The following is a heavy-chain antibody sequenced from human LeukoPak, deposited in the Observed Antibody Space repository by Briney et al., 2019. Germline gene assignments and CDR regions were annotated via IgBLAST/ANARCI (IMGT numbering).Heavy chain of an antibody. CDR1: GYTFTGYY. Sequence: ASVKVSCKASGYTFTGYYMHWVRQAPGQGLEWMGRINPNSGGTNYAQKFQGRVTMTRDTSISTAYMELGRLRSDDTAVYYCARTSLGYCSSTSCSYYYYYMDVWGKGTTVTVSS. CDR2: INPNSGGT. D-gene: IGHD2-2*01. CDR3: ARTSLGYCSSTSCSYYYYYMDV. J-gene: IGHJ6*03. V-gene: IGHV1-2*06.